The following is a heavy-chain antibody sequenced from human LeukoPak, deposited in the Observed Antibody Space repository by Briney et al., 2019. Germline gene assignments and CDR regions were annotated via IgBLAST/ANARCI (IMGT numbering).Heavy chain of an antibody. CDR3: ARVAIIAAIDAFDI. CDR1: GGTFSSYA. CDR2: INPNSGGT. V-gene: IGHV1-2*02. Sequence: ASVKVSCKASGGTFSSYAISWVRQAPGQGLEWMRWINPNSGGTNYAQKFQGRVTMTRDTSISTAYMELSRLRSDDTAVYYCARVAIIAAIDAFDIWGQGTMATVSS. J-gene: IGHJ3*02. D-gene: IGHD6-13*01.